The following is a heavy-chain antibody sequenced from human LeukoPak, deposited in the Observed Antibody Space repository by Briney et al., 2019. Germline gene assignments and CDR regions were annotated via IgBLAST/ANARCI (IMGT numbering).Heavy chain of an antibody. Sequence: ASVKVSCKASGYTFTSYDINWVRQATGQGLEWMGWMNPNSGNTGYAQKFQGRVTMTRNTSISTAYMELSSLRSEDTAVYYCARGLRWLLRGPVSHDPWGQGTLVTVSS. CDR1: GYTFTSYD. V-gene: IGHV1-8*01. CDR3: ARGLRWLLRGPVSHDP. CDR2: MNPNSGNT. D-gene: IGHD5-12*01. J-gene: IGHJ5*02.